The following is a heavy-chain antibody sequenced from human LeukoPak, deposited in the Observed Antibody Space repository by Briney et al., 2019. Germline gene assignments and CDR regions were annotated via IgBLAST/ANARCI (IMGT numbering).Heavy chain of an antibody. J-gene: IGHJ4*02. CDR3: ARSRGRLGRYGDTFDY. V-gene: IGHV1-46*01. CDR2: INPSGGST. Sequence: GASVKVSCKTSGYTFTSYYMHWVRQAPGQGLEWMGIINPSGGSTSYAQKFQGRVTMTRDMSTSTVYMELSSLRSEDTAVYYCARSRGRLGRYGDTFDYWGQGTLVTVSS. D-gene: IGHD4-17*01. CDR1: GYTFTSYY.